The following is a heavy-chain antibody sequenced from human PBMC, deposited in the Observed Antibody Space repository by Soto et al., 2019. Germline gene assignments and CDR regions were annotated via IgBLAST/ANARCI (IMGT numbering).Heavy chain of an antibody. CDR3: NRWTNTVIYSAN. J-gene: IGHJ4*02. CDR1: GFTVGDYG. V-gene: IGHV3-49*04. CDR2: IRGKAYGGTT. D-gene: IGHD2-21*01. Sequence: PGGSLRLSCSVSGFTVGDYGMNWVRQAPGKGLEWVGFIRGKAYGGTTEYAASVKGRFTISRDESKGIVYLQMDSLRTEDTAVYYCNRWTNTVIYSANWGQGTMVTVYS.